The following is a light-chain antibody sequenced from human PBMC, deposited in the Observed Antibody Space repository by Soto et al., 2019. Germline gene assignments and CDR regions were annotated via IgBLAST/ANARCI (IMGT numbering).Light chain of an antibody. CDR1: QSVLYSSNNNNY. V-gene: IGKV4-1*01. CDR3: QQYFNTPYT. J-gene: IGKJ2*01. CDR2: WAS. Sequence: DIVMTQSPDSLAVSPGERAAINCKSSQSVLYSSNNNNYLAWYQQKPGQPPKLLIYWASTRESGVPDRFSGSGSGTDFTLTISSLQAEDVAVYYCQQYFNTPYTFGQGTKLEI.